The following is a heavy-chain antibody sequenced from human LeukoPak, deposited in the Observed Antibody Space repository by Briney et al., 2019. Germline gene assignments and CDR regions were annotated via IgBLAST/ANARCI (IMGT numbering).Heavy chain of an antibody. CDR2: TYYRSKWYN. CDR3: ARGLETVVVVAATESGAFDI. Sequence: SQTLSLTCAISGDSVSSNSAAWNWIRQSPSRGLEWLGRTYYRSKWYNDYAVSVKSRITINPDTSKNQFSLQLNSVTPEDTAVYYCARGLETVVVVAATESGAFDIWGQGTMVTVSS. D-gene: IGHD2-15*01. J-gene: IGHJ3*02. V-gene: IGHV6-1*01. CDR1: GDSVSSNSAA.